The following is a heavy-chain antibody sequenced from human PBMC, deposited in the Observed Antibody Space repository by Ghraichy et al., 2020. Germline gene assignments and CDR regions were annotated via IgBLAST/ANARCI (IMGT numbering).Heavy chain of an antibody. CDR3: ATDDGVVASKNYYYGMDV. Sequence: ASVKVSCKVSGYTLTELSMHWVRQAPGKGLEWMGGFDPEDGETIYAQKFQGRVTMTEDTSTDTAYMELSNLRSEDTAVYYCATDDGVVASKNYYYGMDVWGQGTTVTVSS. CDR1: GYTLTELS. D-gene: IGHD3-3*01. V-gene: IGHV1-24*01. CDR2: FDPEDGET. J-gene: IGHJ6*02.